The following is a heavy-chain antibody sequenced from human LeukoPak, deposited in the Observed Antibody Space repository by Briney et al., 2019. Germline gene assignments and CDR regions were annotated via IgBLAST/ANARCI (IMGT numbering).Heavy chain of an antibody. Sequence: GSLRLSCAASGFTFSSYSMNWVRQPPGKGLEWIGSFYYSGSTYYNPSLKSRVTISVDTSKNQFSLKLSSVTTADTAVYYCARHEPGDYYDSSGIVDYWGQGTLVTVSS. CDR3: ARHEPGDYYDSSGIVDY. J-gene: IGHJ4*02. CDR2: FYYSGST. D-gene: IGHD3-22*01. CDR1: GFTFSSYSMN. V-gene: IGHV4-39*01.